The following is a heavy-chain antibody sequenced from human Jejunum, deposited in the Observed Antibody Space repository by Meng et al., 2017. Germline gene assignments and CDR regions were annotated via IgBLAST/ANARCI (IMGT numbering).Heavy chain of an antibody. CDR2: IYHSGAF. CDR1: GDSISTNW. J-gene: IGHJ4*02. D-gene: IGHD2-21*01. Sequence: QVPLEESGPGLLNPSATLSLTCHVSGDSISTNWWNWVRQPPGKGLEWIGEIYHSGAFNYNPSLRRRVTISVDKSKNQVSLKLDSLTAADTAVYYCARGAIGTRPFDYWGQGTLVTVSS. V-gene: IGHV4/OR15-8*01. CDR3: ARGAIGTRPFDY.